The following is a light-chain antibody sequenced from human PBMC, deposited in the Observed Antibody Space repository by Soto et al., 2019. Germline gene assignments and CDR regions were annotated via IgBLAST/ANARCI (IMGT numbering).Light chain of an antibody. CDR2: GNN. CDR1: SSNIGAGYD. CDR3: QSYDSSLSAYV. J-gene: IGLJ1*01. V-gene: IGLV1-40*01. Sequence: QSVLTQPPSVSGAPGQRVTISCTGSSSNIGAGYDIHWYQNLPGTAPKLLIYGNNNRPSGVPDRFSGSKSGTSASLAITGLQAEDEADYYCQSYDSSLSAYVFGTGTKLTVL.